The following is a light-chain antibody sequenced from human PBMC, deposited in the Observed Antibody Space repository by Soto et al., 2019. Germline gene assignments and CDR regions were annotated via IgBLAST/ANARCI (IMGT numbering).Light chain of an antibody. V-gene: IGKV1-5*01. CDR2: DAS. Sequence: DIQMTQSPSTLTATSGDRVTITCRASQSISSWLAWYQHKPGKAPKLLIYDASNLDSGVPSRFSGSGSGTEFSLTISNPQPDDSATYYCQQYENYWTFGQGTKVDIK. J-gene: IGKJ1*01. CDR3: QQYENYWT. CDR1: QSISSW.